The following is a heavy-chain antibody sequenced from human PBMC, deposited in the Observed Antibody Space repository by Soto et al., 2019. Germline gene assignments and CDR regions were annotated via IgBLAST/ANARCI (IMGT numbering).Heavy chain of an antibody. CDR2: IWYDGSNK. CDR3: ARDPVVTAPLDY. CDR1: GFTFSSYG. J-gene: IGHJ4*02. Sequence: ESGGGVVQPGRSLRLSCAASGFTFSSYGMHWVRQAPGKGLEWVAVIWYDGSNKYYADSVKGRFTISRDNSKNTLYLQMNSLRAEDTAVYYCARDPVVTAPLDYWGQGTLVTVSS. V-gene: IGHV3-33*01. D-gene: IGHD6-6*01.